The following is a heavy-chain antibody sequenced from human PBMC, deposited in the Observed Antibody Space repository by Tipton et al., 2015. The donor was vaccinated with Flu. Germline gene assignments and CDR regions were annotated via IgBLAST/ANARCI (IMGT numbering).Heavy chain of an antibody. CDR1: GFTFDDYP. CDR3: AKDSRSSSSMDYYYYSGMDV. D-gene: IGHD6-6*01. V-gene: IGHV3-9*01. J-gene: IGHJ6*02. Sequence: SLRLSCAASGFTFDDYPMHWVRQAPGKGLEWVSTINWNGVSTAYADSVRGRFAISRDNTKNSLYLQMSSLRVDDTALYYCAKDSRSSSSMDYYYYSGMDVWGRGTTVTVSS. CDR2: INWNGVST.